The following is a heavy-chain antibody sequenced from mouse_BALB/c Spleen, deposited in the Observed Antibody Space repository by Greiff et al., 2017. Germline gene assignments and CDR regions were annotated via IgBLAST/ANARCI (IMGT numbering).Heavy chain of an antibody. V-gene: IGHV1-82*01. J-gene: IGHJ4*01. CDR2: IYPGDGDT. Sequence: VQLQQSGPELVKPGASVKISCKASGYAFSSSWMNWVKQRPGQGLEWIGRIYPGDGDTNYNGKFKGKATLTADKSSSTAYMQLSSLTSVDSAVYFCARSTMITTDPFYAMDYWGQGTSVTVSS. CDR3: ARSTMITTDPFYAMDY. D-gene: IGHD2-4*01. CDR1: GYAFSSSW.